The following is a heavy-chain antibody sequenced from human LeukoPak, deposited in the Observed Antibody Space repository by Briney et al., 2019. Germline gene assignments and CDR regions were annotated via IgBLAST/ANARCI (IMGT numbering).Heavy chain of an antibody. CDR1: AFSFTSFG. V-gene: IGHV1-18*01. CDR2: ISGYNGDT. CDR3: AKGTWETAPSPYSFDP. Sequence: ASVKVSCKAFAFSFTSFGINWVRQTPGQGLEWMGWISGYNGDTKYAQKFQGRVTMTTDTSTSTAYMELRSLRSDDTAGHYCAKGTWETAPSPYSFDPWGQGTLVTVTS. J-gene: IGHJ5*02. D-gene: IGHD1-26*01.